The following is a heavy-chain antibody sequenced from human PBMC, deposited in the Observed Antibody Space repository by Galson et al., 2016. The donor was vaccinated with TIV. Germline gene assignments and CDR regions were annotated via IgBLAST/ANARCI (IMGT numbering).Heavy chain of an antibody. CDR2: IYSNVDT. CDR1: GFSVSYKH. Sequence: SLRLSCAASGFSVSYKHMIWVRQTPGKGLEWVSLIYSNVDTYYADSVKGRFTISRDNSKNTLYLQMNSLRAEDTAVYYCAREGKGAAYPNNFDYWGQGTLVTVSS. D-gene: IGHD1-26*01. J-gene: IGHJ4*02. V-gene: IGHV3-53*01. CDR3: AREGKGAAYPNNFDY.